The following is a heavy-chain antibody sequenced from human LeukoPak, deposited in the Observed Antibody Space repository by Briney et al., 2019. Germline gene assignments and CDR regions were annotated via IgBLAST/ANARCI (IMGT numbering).Heavy chain of an antibody. CDR3: ARYSSSWYNERSIYYYYYYMDV. V-gene: IGHV4-4*07. J-gene: IGHJ6*03. CDR2: IYTSGST. CDR1: GGSISSYY. Sequence: SETLSLTCTVSGGSISSYYWSWIRQPAGKELEWIGRIYTSGSTNYNPSLKSRVTMSVDTSKNQFSLKLSSVTAADTAVYYCARYSSSWYNERSIYYYYYYMDVWGKGTTVTVSS. D-gene: IGHD6-13*01.